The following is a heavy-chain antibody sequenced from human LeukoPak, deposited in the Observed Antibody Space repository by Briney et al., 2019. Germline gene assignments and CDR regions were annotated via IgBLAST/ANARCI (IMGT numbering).Heavy chain of an antibody. CDR1: GFTFSSYA. Sequence: GGSLRLSCAASGFTFSSYAMSWVRQAPGKGLEWVSAISGSGTSTYYADSVKGRFTISRDSSKNTLYLQMNSLRAEDTAVYYCAKDPGYSYGYGFDSWGQGTLVTVSS. CDR2: ISGSGTST. V-gene: IGHV3-23*01. CDR3: AKDPGYSYGYGFDS. J-gene: IGHJ4*02. D-gene: IGHD5-18*01.